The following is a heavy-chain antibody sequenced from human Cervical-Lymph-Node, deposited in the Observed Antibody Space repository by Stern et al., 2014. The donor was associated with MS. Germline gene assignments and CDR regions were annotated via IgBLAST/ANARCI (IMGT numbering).Heavy chain of an antibody. V-gene: IGHV1-69*06. Sequence: VQLVESGAEVKKPGSSVRVSCKASGGTLSSHGFSWVRQAPGQGLEWLGGLIPMVGTANYAQKFQGRVTLSADSSTSTVYMELSSLRSEDTAMYFCARDSDYENSYAMDVWGQGTTVTVSS. J-gene: IGHJ6*02. CDR3: ARDSDYENSYAMDV. D-gene: IGHD5-12*01. CDR1: GGTLSSHG. CDR2: LIPMVGTA.